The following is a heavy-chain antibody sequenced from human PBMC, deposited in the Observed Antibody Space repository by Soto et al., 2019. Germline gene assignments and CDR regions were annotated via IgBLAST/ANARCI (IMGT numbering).Heavy chain of an antibody. D-gene: IGHD6-19*01. J-gene: IGHJ5*02. V-gene: IGHV3-9*01. CDR3: ARERGEYDSGWYIDR. CDR2: INWKSDI. Sequence: GGSLRLSCAVSGFTFDDNAMHWVRQAPEKGLEWVSGINWKSDIGYADSVRGRFVISRDNALNTLYLQMNSPRDEDTAMYYCARERGEYDSGWYIDRWGQGTPVTVSS. CDR1: GFTFDDNA.